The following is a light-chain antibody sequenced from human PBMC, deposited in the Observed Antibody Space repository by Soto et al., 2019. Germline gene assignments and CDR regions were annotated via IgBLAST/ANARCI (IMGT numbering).Light chain of an antibody. CDR2: DAS. V-gene: IGKV3-11*01. Sequence: EIVLTQSPATLSLSPGERATLSCRASLTISTYLAWYQQKPGQAPRLLIYDASKRATGIPARFGGSGSGTDFTLTISILEPEDFAVYYCQQRSNWPPPFGGGTKVEIK. J-gene: IGKJ4*01. CDR1: LTISTY. CDR3: QQRSNWPPP.